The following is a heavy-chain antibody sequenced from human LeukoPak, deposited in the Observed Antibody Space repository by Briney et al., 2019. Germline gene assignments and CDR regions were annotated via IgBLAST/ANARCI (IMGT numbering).Heavy chain of an antibody. CDR3: ARMDIMGKPRHASDI. J-gene: IGHJ3*02. V-gene: IGHV2-70*11. CDR1: SVSLSTSGMG. CDR2: LGWDDDK. Sequence: SGPTLMNPTQTLTLTCTFSSVSLSTSGMGGSGIRLPPGKALERLARLGWDDDKYYSTSLKTRLPISKATSKNQVVLRMTNIGPVDTATYYCARMDIMGKPRHASDIWGQGTMVTVSS. D-gene: IGHD2-8*01.